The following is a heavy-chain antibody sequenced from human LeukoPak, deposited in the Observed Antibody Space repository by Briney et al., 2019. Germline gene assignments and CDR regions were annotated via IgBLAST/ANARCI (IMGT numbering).Heavy chain of an antibody. CDR2: INTDGSST. D-gene: IGHD3-16*01. Sequence: GGSLRLSCAASGFTFSSYWMHWVRQAPGKGLVWVSHINTDGSSTTYADSVKGRFTISRDNAKNTLYLQMNSLRAEDTAVYYCARDQGAVVLSFGANPWGQGTLVTVSS. J-gene: IGHJ5*02. V-gene: IGHV3-74*01. CDR3: ARDQGAVVLSFGANP. CDR1: GFTFSSYW.